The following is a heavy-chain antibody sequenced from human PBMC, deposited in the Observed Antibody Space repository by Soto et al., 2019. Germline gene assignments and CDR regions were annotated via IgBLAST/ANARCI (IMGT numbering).Heavy chain of an antibody. CDR3: AADQRSIAAAGYYYYGLDV. CDR2: IVVGSGNT. Sequence: SVKVSCKASGFTFTSSAVQWVRQARGQRLEWIGWIVVGSGNTNYAQKYQERVTITRDMSSSTAYMELSSLRSEDTAVYYCAADQRSIAAAGYYYYGLDVWGQGTTVTVSS. V-gene: IGHV1-58*01. CDR1: GFTFTSSA. D-gene: IGHD6-13*01. J-gene: IGHJ6*02.